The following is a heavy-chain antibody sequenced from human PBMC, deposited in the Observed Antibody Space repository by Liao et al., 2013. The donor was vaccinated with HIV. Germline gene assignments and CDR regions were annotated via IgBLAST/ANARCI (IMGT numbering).Heavy chain of an antibody. Sequence: QVQLQQWGAGLLKPSETLSLTCAVYGGSFSGYYWSWIRQPPGKGLEWIGEINHSGSTNYNPSLKSRVTISVDTSKNQFSLKLSSVTAADTAGYYCARGHRKGSPYSNYPYWGQGTLVTVSS. V-gene: IGHV4-34*01. CDR2: INHSGST. J-gene: IGHJ4*02. D-gene: IGHD4-11*01. CDR3: ARGHRKGSPYSNYPY. CDR1: GGSFSGYY.